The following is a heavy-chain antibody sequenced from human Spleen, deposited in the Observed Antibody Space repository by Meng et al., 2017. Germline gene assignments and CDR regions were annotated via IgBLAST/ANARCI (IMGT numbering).Heavy chain of an antibody. CDR1: GYSFFSYW. V-gene: IGHV5-51*01. CDR2: IYPGDSDT. Sequence: GESLKISCKGSGYSFFSYWIGWVRQMPGKGLEWRGIIYPGDSDTRYSPSFRGQVTLSAAKSISTAYLQWSSLKASDTAMYYCARLSSPITLRPNAGWFDPWGQGTLVTVSS. J-gene: IGHJ5*02. CDR3: ARLSSPITLRPNAGWFDP. D-gene: IGHD1-14*01.